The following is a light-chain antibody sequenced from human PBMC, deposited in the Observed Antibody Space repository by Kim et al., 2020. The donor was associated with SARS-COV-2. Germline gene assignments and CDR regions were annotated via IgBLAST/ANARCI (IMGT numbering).Light chain of an antibody. J-gene: IGKJ4*01. CDR2: GAS. V-gene: IGKV3-15*01. Sequence: EKVMTQSPATLSVSPGERATLSCRGSQSVSSNLAWYQQKPGQAPRLLIYGASTRATGIPARFSGSGSGTEFTLTISSLQSEDFAVYYCQQYNNWPLTFGGGTKVDIK. CDR3: QQYNNWPLT. CDR1: QSVSSN.